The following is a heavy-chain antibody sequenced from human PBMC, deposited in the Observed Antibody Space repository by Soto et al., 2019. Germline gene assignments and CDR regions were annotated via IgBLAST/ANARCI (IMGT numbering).Heavy chain of an antibody. D-gene: IGHD3-3*01. CDR1: GGTFSSYA. Sequence: SVEVSCKASGGTFSSYAISWVRQAPGQGLEWMGGIIPIFGTANYAQKFQGRVTITADKSTSTAYMELSSLRSEDTAVYYCARAPYYDFWSGYFDYWGQGTLVTV. CDR3: ARAPYYDFWSGYFDY. CDR2: IIPIFGTA. J-gene: IGHJ4*02. V-gene: IGHV1-69*06.